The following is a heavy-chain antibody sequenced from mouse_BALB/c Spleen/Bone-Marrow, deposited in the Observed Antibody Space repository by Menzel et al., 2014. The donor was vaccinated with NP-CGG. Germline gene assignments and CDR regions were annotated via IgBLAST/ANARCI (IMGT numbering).Heavy chain of an antibody. Sequence: QVHVKQSGAELVRPGVSVKISCKGSGYTFTDYAMHWVKQSHAKGLEWIGVISTYYGDASYNQKFKGKATMTVDKSSSTAYMELARLTSEDSAIYYCARDYDYGYAYWGQGTLVTVSA. V-gene: IGHV1S137*01. CDR3: ARDYDYGYAY. D-gene: IGHD2-4*01. J-gene: IGHJ3*01. CDR2: ISTYYGDA. CDR1: GYTFTDYA.